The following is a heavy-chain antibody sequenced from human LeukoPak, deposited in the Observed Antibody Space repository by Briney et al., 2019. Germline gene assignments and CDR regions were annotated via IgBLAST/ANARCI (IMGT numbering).Heavy chain of an antibody. CDR2: IYIDDRQI. V-gene: IGHV3-7*01. CDR1: GFTSNVYS. CDR3: ARGYYYSGTYYLSLFDY. Sequence: GGSLSLFCAVSGFTSNVYSLTWVPHAPGRGQERVVNIYIDDRQIYYLESVEGRFTIIRDNAKNSLHLQMNSLRAEDTAIYYCARGYYYSGTYYLSLFDYWGQGTMVTVSS. J-gene: IGHJ4*02. D-gene: IGHD3-10*01.